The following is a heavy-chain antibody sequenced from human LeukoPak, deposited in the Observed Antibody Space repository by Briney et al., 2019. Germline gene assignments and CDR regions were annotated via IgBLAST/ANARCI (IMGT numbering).Heavy chain of an antibody. V-gene: IGHV1-46*01. D-gene: IGHD2-2*01. CDR1: GYTFTSYY. CDR3: ARGDIVVVPAAMGFDY. CDR2: INPSGGST. J-gene: IGHJ4*02. Sequence: ASVKVSCKASGYTFTSYYMHWVRQAPGQGLEWMGIINPSGGSTSYAQKFQGRVTMTRDTSTSTVYMELSSLRSEDAAVYYCARGDIVVVPAAMGFDYWGQGTLVTVSS.